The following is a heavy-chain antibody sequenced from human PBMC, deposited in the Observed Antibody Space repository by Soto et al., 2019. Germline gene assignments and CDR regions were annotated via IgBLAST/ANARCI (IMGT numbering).Heavy chain of an antibody. J-gene: IGHJ4*02. V-gene: IGHV1-18*01. Sequence: QVQLVQSAAEMKKPGASVKVSCKASVYTFTSYVINWVRQAPGQGLEWMGYINTYAGNTYYAQKLQGRVTMTTDTSSTTAYMELRSLTSDDTAVYYCARIPVAGNGYYDYWGQGTLVTVSS. CDR1: VYTFTSYV. CDR3: ARIPVAGNGYYDY. D-gene: IGHD6-19*01. CDR2: INTYAGNT.